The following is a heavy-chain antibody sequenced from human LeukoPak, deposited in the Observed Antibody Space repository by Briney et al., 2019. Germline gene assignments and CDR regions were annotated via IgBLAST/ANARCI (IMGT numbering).Heavy chain of an antibody. CDR1: GYTFTGYY. D-gene: IGHD6-13*01. CDR2: INPNSGGT. Sequence: ASVKVSCKASGYTFTGYYMHWVRQAPGQGLEWMGWINPNSGGTNYAQKLQGRVTMATDTSTSTAYMELRSLRSDDTAVYYCAKGTSRAAAGTWLLNWFDPWGQGTLVTVSS. J-gene: IGHJ5*02. V-gene: IGHV1-2*02. CDR3: AKGTSRAAAGTWLLNWFDP.